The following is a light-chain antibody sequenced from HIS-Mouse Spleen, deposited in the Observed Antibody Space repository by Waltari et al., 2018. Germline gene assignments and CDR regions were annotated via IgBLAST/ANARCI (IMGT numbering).Light chain of an antibody. CDR1: RLRSYY. V-gene: IGLV3-19*01. CDR2: GKN. CDR3: NSRDSSGNHLV. Sequence: SSELTQDPAVSVALGQPVRITCHGDRLRSYYATWYQQKPGQAPVLVIYGKNDRPSGIPDRFSGSSSGNTASLTITGAQAEDEADYYCNSRDSSGNHLVFGGGTKLTVL. J-gene: IGLJ2*01.